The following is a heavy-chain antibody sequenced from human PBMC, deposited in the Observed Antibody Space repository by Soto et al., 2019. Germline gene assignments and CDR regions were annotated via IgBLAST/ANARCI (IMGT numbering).Heavy chain of an antibody. D-gene: IGHD3-22*01. Sequence: ASVKVSCKASGYTFASYGISWVRQAPGQGPEWMGWISGYNGKTQYAEKFQGRLTMTTDTSTSAAHMEVRSPRSDDTAVYYCARDNYERSGYFDYWGQGTLVTVSS. V-gene: IGHV1-18*04. CDR1: GYTFASYG. CDR3: ARDNYERSGYFDY. J-gene: IGHJ4*02. CDR2: ISGYNGKT.